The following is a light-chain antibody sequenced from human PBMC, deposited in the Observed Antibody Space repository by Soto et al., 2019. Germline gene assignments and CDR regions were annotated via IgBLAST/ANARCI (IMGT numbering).Light chain of an antibody. CDR2: GAY. V-gene: IGKV3-15*01. Sequence: IVVTQSPATLSVSPGETVTLSCRVSQSVSSSLAWYQQKPGQAPRLLISGAYTRATGIPARFSGSGSGTEFTLTISGLQSEDFAVYYCQXYYNWPQLTFGGGTRVEIE. J-gene: IGKJ4*01. CDR3: QXYYNWPQLT. CDR1: QSVSSS.